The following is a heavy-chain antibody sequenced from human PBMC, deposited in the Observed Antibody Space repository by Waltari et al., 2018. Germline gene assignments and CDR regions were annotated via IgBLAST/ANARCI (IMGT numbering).Heavy chain of an antibody. Sequence: EVQLVESGGGLVQPGRSLRLSCTASGFTFGDYAMSWVRQAPGKGLEWVGFIRSKAYGGTTEYAASVKGRFTISRDDSKSIAYLQMNSLKTEDTAVYYCTRVAGAPFGVDPPGGYWGQGTLVTVSS. J-gene: IGHJ4*02. V-gene: IGHV3-49*04. CDR2: IRSKAYGGTT. CDR1: GFTFGDYA. D-gene: IGHD3-3*01. CDR3: TRVAGAPFGVDPPGGY.